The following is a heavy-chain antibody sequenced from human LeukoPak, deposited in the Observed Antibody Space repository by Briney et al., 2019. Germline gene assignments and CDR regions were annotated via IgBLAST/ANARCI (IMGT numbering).Heavy chain of an antibody. Sequence: SQTLSLTCTVSGGSIYSGTYSWTWIRQPPGKGLEWIGYIYQSGSTYYNPSLKSRVTISLDMSKNQFSLKLSSVTAADTAVYYCARADAGMADYWGQGTLVTVSS. J-gene: IGHJ4*02. CDR3: ARADAGMADY. D-gene: IGHD6-13*01. V-gene: IGHV4-30-2*01. CDR2: IYQSGST. CDR1: GGSIYSGTYS.